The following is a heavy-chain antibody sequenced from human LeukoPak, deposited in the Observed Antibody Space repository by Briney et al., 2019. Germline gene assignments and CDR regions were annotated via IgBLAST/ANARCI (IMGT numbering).Heavy chain of an antibody. CDR2: MNPNSGNT. CDR1: GYTFTSYD. D-gene: IGHD3-22*01. J-gene: IGHJ3*02. Sequence: GASVKVSCKASGYTFTSYDINWVRQATGQGLEWMGWMNPNSGNTGYAQKFQGRVTMTRNTSISTAYMELSSLRSEDTAVFYCARGISYYDSGGYYYAFDIWGQGTMVTVSS. V-gene: IGHV1-8*01. CDR3: ARGISYYDSGGYYYAFDI.